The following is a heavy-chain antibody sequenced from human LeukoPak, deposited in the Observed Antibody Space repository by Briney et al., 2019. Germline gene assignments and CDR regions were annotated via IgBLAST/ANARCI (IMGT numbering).Heavy chain of an antibody. V-gene: IGHV4-39*07. D-gene: IGHD3-10*01. Sequence: PSENLSTTCTVSGGSISSTTYFSGGIRQPPGNALKWIGNILYSGHTSYSPSLESPVTTSLDPSTNQFSLKLSSLTAADAAVYYCARVVWFGELLYSDYWGQGTLVTVSS. CDR1: GGSISSTTYF. CDR3: ARVVWFGELLYSDY. CDR2: ILYSGHT. J-gene: IGHJ4*02.